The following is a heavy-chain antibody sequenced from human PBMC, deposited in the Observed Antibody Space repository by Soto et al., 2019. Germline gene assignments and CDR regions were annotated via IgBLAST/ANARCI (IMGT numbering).Heavy chain of an antibody. CDR3: ARGRSTSWFSDY. CDR2: MNPNSGNT. Sequence: QVQLVQSGAEVKKPGASVKVSCKASGYTFTSYDINWVRQATGHGLEWMGWMNPNSGNTGYAQNLQGRVTMTRNTSTSTAYMELSSLSSDATAGYYCARGRSTSWFSDYWGLGTLVTVSS. V-gene: IGHV1-8*01. CDR1: GYTFTSYD. D-gene: IGHD6-13*01. J-gene: IGHJ4*02.